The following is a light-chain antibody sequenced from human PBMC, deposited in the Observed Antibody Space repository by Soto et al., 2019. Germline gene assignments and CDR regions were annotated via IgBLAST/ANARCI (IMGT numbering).Light chain of an antibody. CDR3: QQTYDSLVS. J-gene: IGKJ4*01. Sequence: DIQMTQSPPSLSASVGEGVTITFRASQTISDYLHWYQQKPGKAPTLLIYGSSSLQTGVPPRFSGSGSGTEFTLTISSLQPEDFGTYYCQQTYDSLVSFGGGTKVDIK. V-gene: IGKV1-39*01. CDR1: QTISDY. CDR2: GSS.